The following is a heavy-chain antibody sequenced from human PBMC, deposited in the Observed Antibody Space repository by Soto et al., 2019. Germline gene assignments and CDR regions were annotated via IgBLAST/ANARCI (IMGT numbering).Heavy chain of an antibody. CDR1: GGTFSSYA. CDR2: IIPIFGTA. V-gene: IGHV1-69*01. CDR3: ARERYCSGGSGYEGSGGYYYCMDV. J-gene: IGHJ6*02. D-gene: IGHD2-15*01. Sequence: QVQLVQSGAEVKKPGSSVKVSCKASGGTFSSYAISWVRQAPGQGLEWMGGIIPIFGTANYAQKFQGRVTVTAEQSTSPAYMDLSSLKYEDSAVYYCARERYCSGGSGYEGSGGYYYCMDVWGQGTTVTVSS.